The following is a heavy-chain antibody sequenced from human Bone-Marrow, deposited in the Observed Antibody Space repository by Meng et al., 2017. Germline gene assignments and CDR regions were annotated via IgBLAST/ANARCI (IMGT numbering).Heavy chain of an antibody. CDR1: GYTFTSYY. D-gene: IGHD2-21*02. V-gene: IGHV1-46*01. CDR2: INPSGGST. Sequence: ASVKVSCKASGYTFTSYYMHWVRQAPGQGLEWMGIINPSGGSTSYAQKFQGRVNMTRDTSTSTVYMELSSLRSEDTAVYYCASYCGGDCYEGGYWGQGTLVTVSS. J-gene: IGHJ4*02. CDR3: ASYCGGDCYEGGY.